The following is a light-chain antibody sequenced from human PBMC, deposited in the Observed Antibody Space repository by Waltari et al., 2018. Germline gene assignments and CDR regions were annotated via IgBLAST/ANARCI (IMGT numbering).Light chain of an antibody. J-gene: IGLJ3*02. CDR3: SSYTSSSTWV. CDR2: DVN. V-gene: IGLV2-14*01. CDR1: SSDVGGYNY. Sequence: QSALTQPASVSGSPGQSITISCTGTSSDVGGYNYVSWYQQHPGKAPKILIYDVNKRPSGISNRFSGSKSGNTASLTISGLQAEDEADYYCSSYTSSSTWVFGGGTKLTVL.